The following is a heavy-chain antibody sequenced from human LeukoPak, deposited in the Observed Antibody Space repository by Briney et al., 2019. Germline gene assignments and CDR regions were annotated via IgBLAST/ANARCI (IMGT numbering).Heavy chain of an antibody. CDR2: FDPEDGET. V-gene: IGHV1-24*01. J-gene: IGHJ4*02. CDR1: GYTLTELS. D-gene: IGHD3-22*01. CDR3: VGTADYYASSGYHPF. Sequence: ASVKVSCKVSGYTLTELSMHWLRQAPAKGLEWMGGFDPEDGETIYAQKFQGRVTMTEDTSTDTAYMELSSLRSEDTAVYYCVGTADYYASSGYHPFWGQGTLVTVSS.